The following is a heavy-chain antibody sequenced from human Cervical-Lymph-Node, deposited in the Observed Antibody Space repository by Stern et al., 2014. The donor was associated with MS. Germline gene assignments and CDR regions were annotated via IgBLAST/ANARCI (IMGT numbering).Heavy chain of an antibody. CDR3: ARDSSSWYAIDY. D-gene: IGHD6-13*01. V-gene: IGHV3-21*01. CDR1: GFTFSSYS. Sequence: EVQLLESGGGLVKPGGSLRLSCAASGFTFSSYSMNWVRQAPGKGLAWVSSISSSSSYIYYADSVKGRFTISRDNAKNSLYLQMNSLRAEDTAVYYCARDSSSWYAIDYWGQGTLVTVSS. J-gene: IGHJ4*02. CDR2: ISSSSSYI.